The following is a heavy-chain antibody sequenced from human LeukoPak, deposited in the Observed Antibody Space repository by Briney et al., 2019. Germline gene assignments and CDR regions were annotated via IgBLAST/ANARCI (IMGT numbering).Heavy chain of an antibody. Sequence: ESGPTLVNPTQTLTLTCTFSGFSLSTSGVGVGWIRQPPGKALDWLALIYWNDDKRYSPSLKSRLTITRDTSKNQVVLTMTNMDPVDTATYYCARPYYYGSGSYRTHFDYWGQGTLVTVSS. CDR1: GFSLSTSGVG. J-gene: IGHJ4*02. CDR2: IYWNDDK. D-gene: IGHD3-10*01. V-gene: IGHV2-5*01. CDR3: ARPYYYGSGSYRTHFDY.